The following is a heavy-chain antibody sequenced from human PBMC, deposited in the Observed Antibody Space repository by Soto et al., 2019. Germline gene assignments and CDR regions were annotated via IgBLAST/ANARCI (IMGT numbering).Heavy chain of an antibody. CDR1: GFTFSSYA. J-gene: IGHJ4*02. D-gene: IGHD3-10*01. V-gene: IGHV3-30-3*01. Sequence: QVQLVESGGGVVQPGRSLRLSCAASGFTFSSYAMHWVRQAPGKGLEWVAVISYDGSNKYYADSVKGRFTISRDNSKNTLYLQMNSLRAEDTAVYYCARDYPQTYGSGSYYNGGKSLDYWGQGTLVTVSS. CDR2: ISYDGSNK. CDR3: ARDYPQTYGSGSYYNGGKSLDY.